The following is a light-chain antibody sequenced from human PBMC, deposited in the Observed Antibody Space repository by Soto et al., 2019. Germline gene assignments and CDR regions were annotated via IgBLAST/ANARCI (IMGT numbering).Light chain of an antibody. V-gene: IGLV2-23*01. J-gene: IGLJ2*01. CDR1: SSDVGSYNL. CDR3: CSYAGSSTYVI. CDR2: EGS. Sequence: QSALTQPASVSGAPGQSITISCTGTSSDVGSYNLVSWYQQYPGKAPKLMIYEGSKWPSGVSNRFSGSKSGNTASLTISGLQAEDEADYYCCSYAGSSTYVIFGGGTKLTVL.